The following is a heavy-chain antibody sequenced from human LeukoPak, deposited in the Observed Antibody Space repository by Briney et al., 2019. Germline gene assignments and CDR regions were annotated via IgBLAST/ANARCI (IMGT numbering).Heavy chain of an antibody. CDR1: GITFSSYG. J-gene: IGHJ4*02. V-gene: IGHV3-33*01. CDR2: IWYDGSNK. D-gene: IGHD6-19*01. CDR3: ARDGYSSGWYGFVDY. Sequence: GGSLRLSCAASGITFSSYGMHWVRQAPGKGLDWVAVIWYDGSNKYYADSVKGRFTISRDNSKNTLYLQMNSLRAEDTAVYYCARDGYSSGWYGFVDYWGQGTLVTVSS.